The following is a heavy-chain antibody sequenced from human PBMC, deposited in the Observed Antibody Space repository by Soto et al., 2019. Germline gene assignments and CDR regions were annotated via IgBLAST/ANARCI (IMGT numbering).Heavy chain of an antibody. D-gene: IGHD1-26*01. Sequence: GGSLRLSCVASGFTFSSYEMNWVRQAPGKGLEWVSSISSGSSHIYYADSLKGRFTISRDNAKNSLYLQMNSLRAEDTAVYYCARLMGGSYPSNYGMDVWGQGTTVTVSS. V-gene: IGHV3-21*06. CDR1: GFTFSSYE. CDR3: ARLMGGSYPSNYGMDV. CDR2: ISSGSSHI. J-gene: IGHJ6*01.